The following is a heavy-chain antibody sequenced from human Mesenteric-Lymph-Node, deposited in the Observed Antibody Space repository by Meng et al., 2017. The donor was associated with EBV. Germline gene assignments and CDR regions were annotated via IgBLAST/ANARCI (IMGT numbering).Heavy chain of an antibody. V-gene: IGHV4-30-2*01. J-gene: IGHJ4*02. D-gene: IGHD3-9*01. CDR3: ARAGAYYDVLTGFDY. Sequence: PRLQRPGSRLVKLSQTLSLTCAVFGGSLSSGGYSWNWIRQTPGRGLEWIGYIYHTGTTYYNPSLKSRVTMSVDRSTNQFSLWLKSVTAVDTAIYYCARAGAYYDVLTGFDYWGQGTLVTVSS. CDR1: GGSLSSGGYS. CDR2: IYHTGTT.